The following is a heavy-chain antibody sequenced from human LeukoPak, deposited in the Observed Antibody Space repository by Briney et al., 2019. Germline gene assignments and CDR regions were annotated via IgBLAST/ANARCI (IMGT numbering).Heavy chain of an antibody. CDR2: IKSKIDGETT. CDR1: GFTFNNAW. Sequence: GGSLRLSCAASGFTFNNAWMTWVRQAPGKGLEWVGRIKSKIDGETTDYAAPVRGRFTISRDDSKNTLYLQLNSLKTEDTAVYYCTTAVGVTSFGYWGQGTLVTVSS. D-gene: IGHD1-26*01. CDR3: TTAVGVTSFGY. J-gene: IGHJ4*02. V-gene: IGHV3-15*01.